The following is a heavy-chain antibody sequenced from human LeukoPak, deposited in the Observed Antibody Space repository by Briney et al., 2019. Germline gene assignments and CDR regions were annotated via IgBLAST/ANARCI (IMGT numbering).Heavy chain of an antibody. D-gene: IGHD2-15*01. CDR1: GYTFTSYD. CDR3: ARPILGYCSGGSCYSTYYYYYDMDV. V-gene: IGHV1-8*01. J-gene: IGHJ6*02. CDR2: MNPNSGNT. Sequence: ASVKVSCKASGYTFTSYDINWVRQATGQGLEWMGWMNPNSGNTGYAQKFQGRVTMTRNTSISTAYMELSSLRSEDTAVYYCARPILGYCSGGSCYSTYYYYYDMDVWGQGTTVTVSS.